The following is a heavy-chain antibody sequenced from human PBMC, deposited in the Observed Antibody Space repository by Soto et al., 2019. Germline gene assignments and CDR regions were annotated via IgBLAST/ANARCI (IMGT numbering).Heavy chain of an antibody. J-gene: IGHJ6*02. CDR1: GYTFTSYA. CDR3: ARVADLDYYYGMDV. Sequence: ASVKVSCKASGYTFTSYAMHWVRQAPGQRLEWMGWINAGNGNTKYSQKFQGRVTMTTDTSTSTAYMELRSLRSDDTAVYYCARVADLDYYYGMDVWGQGTTVTVSS. V-gene: IGHV1-3*01. D-gene: IGHD2-21*01. CDR2: INAGNGNT.